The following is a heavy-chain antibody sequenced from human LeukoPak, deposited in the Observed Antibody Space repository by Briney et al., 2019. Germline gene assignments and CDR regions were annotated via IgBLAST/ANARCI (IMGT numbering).Heavy chain of an antibody. CDR1: GYTFTSHF. Sequence: ASVKVSCKASGYTFTSHFMHWVRQAPGQGLEWMGWINPNSGGTSYPQKFQGRVTMTRDTSISTAYMELSRLRSDDTAVFYCARGSSGWDDPFDIWGQGTMVTVSS. V-gene: IGHV1-2*02. J-gene: IGHJ3*02. CDR3: ARGSSGWDDPFDI. D-gene: IGHD6-19*01. CDR2: INPNSGGT.